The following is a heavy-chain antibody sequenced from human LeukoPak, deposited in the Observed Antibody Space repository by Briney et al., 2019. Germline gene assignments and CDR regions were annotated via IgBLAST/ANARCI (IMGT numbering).Heavy chain of an antibody. V-gene: IGHV3-7*03. Sequence: GGSLRLSCAASGFTFSSYWMSWVRQAPGKGLEWVANIKQDGSEKYYVDSVKGRFTISRDNSKNTLYLQMNSLRAEDTAVYYCAILGDYYDSSGYFDYWGQGTLVTVSS. CDR2: IKQDGSEK. D-gene: IGHD3-22*01. CDR1: GFTFSSYW. CDR3: AILGDYYDSSGYFDY. J-gene: IGHJ4*02.